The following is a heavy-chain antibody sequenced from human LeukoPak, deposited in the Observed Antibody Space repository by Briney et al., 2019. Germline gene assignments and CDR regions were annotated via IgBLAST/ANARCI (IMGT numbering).Heavy chain of an antibody. CDR2: FSATEGSA. CDR1: GFTASSYG. Sequence: GGSLRLSCAASGFTASSYGMTWVRLAPRKGLEWVSAFSATEGSAHYAESVKGRFTISRDNSKNSLYLKMNSLRDGDNGVYYCAKARMAAAGTGAFDVWGQGTMVTVSS. D-gene: IGHD6-13*01. J-gene: IGHJ3*01. V-gene: IGHV3-23*01. CDR3: AKARMAAAGTGAFDV.